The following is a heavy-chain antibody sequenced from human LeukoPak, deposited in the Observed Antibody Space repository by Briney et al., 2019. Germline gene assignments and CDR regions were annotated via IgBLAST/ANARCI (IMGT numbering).Heavy chain of an antibody. D-gene: IGHD6-13*01. J-gene: IGHJ3*02. CDR1: GYSFASFW. CDR2: IDPSDSYT. V-gene: IGHV5-10-1*01. CDR3: ARQSSSWPRNDAFDI. Sequence: VESLKISCKGSGYSFASFWISWVRQMPGKGLEWMGRIDPSDSYTNYSPSFQGHVTISADKSISTAYLQWSSLKASDTAIYYCARQSSSWPRNDAFDIWGQGTMVTVSS.